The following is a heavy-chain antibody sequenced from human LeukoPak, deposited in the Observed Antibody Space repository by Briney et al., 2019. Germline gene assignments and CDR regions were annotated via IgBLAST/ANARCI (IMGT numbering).Heavy chain of an antibody. V-gene: IGHV1-46*01. CDR2: ISPSGGST. D-gene: IGHD4-23*01. CDR3: ARVVVTPTYYYYMDV. CDR1: GYIFTSNY. Sequence: ASVRVSCKAFGYIFTSNYMHWVRRAPGQGPEWMGVISPSGGSTTYAQKFQGRVTLTRDMSTSTDYLELSSLRSEDTAVYYCARVVVTPTYYYYMDVWGKGTTVTISS. J-gene: IGHJ6*03.